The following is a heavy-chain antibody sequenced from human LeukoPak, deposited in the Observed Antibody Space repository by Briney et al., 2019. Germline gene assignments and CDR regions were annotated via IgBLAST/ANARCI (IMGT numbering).Heavy chain of an antibody. V-gene: IGHV3-15*07. Sequence: GSLRLSCATSGFTFSNAWMNWVRQAPGKGLEWVGRIRSNSDGGTIDYAAPVKGRSTLSRDDSKTTLYLQMNSLQTEDTAVYYCATDFYDSTWGQGTLVTVSS. D-gene: IGHD3-22*01. CDR3: ATDFYDST. CDR2: IRSNSDGGTI. J-gene: IGHJ5*02. CDR1: GFTFSNAW.